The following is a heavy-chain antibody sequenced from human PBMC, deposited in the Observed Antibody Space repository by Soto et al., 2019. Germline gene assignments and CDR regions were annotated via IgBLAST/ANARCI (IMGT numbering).Heavy chain of an antibody. V-gene: IGHV3-48*01. Sequence: EVQLVESGGGLVQPGGSLRLSCAASGFTFSSYNMNWVRQAPGKGLEWISDISLSSSTIFYADSVKGRFTISRDNAKNSLYMQMYSPRAEETAVYYCARDSRNYYYYMDLWGKGTTVTVSS. CDR1: GFTFSSYN. CDR3: ARDSRNYYYYMDL. J-gene: IGHJ6*03. CDR2: ISLSSSTI.